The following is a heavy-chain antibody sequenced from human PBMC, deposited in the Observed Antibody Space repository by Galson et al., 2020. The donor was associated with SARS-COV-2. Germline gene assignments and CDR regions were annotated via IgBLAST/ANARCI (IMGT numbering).Heavy chain of an antibody. Sequence: GESLKISCAASGFTFSSYSMNWVRQAPGKGLEWVSSISSSSSYIYYADSVKGRFTISRDNAKNSLYLQMNSLRAEDTAVYYCAREFTMIVVFGDYYYYGMDVWGQGTTVTVSS. J-gene: IGHJ6*02. D-gene: IGHD3-22*01. CDR1: GFTFSSYS. CDR3: AREFTMIVVFGDYYYYGMDV. CDR2: ISSSSSYI. V-gene: IGHV3-21*01.